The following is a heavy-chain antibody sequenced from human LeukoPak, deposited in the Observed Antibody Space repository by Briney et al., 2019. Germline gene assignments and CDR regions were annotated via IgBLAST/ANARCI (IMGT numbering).Heavy chain of an antibody. CDR2: IYHSGST. CDR1: GYSISSGYY. J-gene: IGHJ5*02. V-gene: IGHV4-38-2*01. CDR3: ARHYGSYNWFDP. D-gene: IGHD3-16*01. Sequence: PSETLSLTCAVCGYSISSGYYWGWIRQPPGKGLEWIGSIYHSGSTYYNPSLKSRVTISVDTSKNQFSLKLSSVTAADTAVYYCARHYGSYNWFDPWGQGTLVTVSS.